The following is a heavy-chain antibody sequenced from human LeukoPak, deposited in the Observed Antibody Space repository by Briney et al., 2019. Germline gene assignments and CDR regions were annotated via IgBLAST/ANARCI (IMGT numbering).Heavy chain of an antibody. Sequence: GGSLRLSCAASGFTFSSYSMNWVRQAPGKGLEWVSSISSSSSYIYYADSVKGRFTISRDNAKNSLYLQMNSLRAEDTAVYYRARDGDGMKGFDYWGQGTLVTVSS. D-gene: IGHD7-27*01. CDR1: GFTFSSYS. CDR2: ISSSSSYI. J-gene: IGHJ4*02. V-gene: IGHV3-21*01. CDR3: ARDGDGMKGFDY.